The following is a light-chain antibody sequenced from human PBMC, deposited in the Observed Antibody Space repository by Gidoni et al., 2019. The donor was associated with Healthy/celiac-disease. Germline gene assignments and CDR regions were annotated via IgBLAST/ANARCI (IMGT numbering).Light chain of an antibody. Sequence: QSVLTPPPSASGPPGPGVTISCSGRSSNIGSNYVYWYQQLPGTAPKLLIYRNNQRPSGVPDRFSGSKSGTSASLAISGLRSEDEADYYCAAWDDSLSGRVVGGGTKLTVL. CDR1: SSNIGSNY. CDR2: RNN. CDR3: AAWDDSLSGRV. J-gene: IGLJ3*02. V-gene: IGLV1-47*01.